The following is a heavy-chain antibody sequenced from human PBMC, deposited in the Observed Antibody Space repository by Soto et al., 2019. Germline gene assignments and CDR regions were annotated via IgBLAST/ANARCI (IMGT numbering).Heavy chain of an antibody. J-gene: IGHJ6*02. CDR3: ARDGVEAWLADYYYAMDV. Sequence: EVQLVESGGGLVQSGGSLRLSCAASGFTLSTHSMNWVRQAPGKGLEWVSYISRSSSLIYYADSVKGRFAISRDNAKNSLYLQMNSLRDEDTAVYYCARDGVEAWLADYYYAMDVWGQGTTVTVSS. CDR2: ISRSSSLI. CDR1: GFTLSTHS. V-gene: IGHV3-48*02. D-gene: IGHD6-19*01.